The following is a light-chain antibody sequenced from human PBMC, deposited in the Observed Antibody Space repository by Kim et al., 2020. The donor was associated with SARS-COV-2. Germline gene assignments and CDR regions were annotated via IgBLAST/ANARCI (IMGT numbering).Light chain of an antibody. J-gene: IGLJ1*01. Sequence: GQSCTISCTGTSSDVGGYNYVSWYQHHPGKAPKLMIYEVTKRPSGVPDRFSGSKSGNTASLTVSGLQAEDEADYYCGSYVGNNNFVFGTGTKVTVL. CDR2: EVT. CDR1: SSDVGGYNY. V-gene: IGLV2-8*01. CDR3: GSYVGNNNFV.